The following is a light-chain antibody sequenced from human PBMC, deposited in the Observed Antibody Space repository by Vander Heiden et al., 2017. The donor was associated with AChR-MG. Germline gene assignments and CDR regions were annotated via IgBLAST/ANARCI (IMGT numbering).Light chain of an antibody. CDR1: QSISSY. V-gene: IGKV1-39*01. CDR2: AAS. J-gene: IGKJ2*01. CDR3: QQNDYTPPYT. Sequence: DIQMTQSPSSLSASVGDRVTITCRASQSISSYLNWYQQQPGKAPKLLIYAASSLQSGVPSRFSGNGYGTDFTLTISNLQPEDFAAYFCQQNDYTPPYTFGQGTKLEIK.